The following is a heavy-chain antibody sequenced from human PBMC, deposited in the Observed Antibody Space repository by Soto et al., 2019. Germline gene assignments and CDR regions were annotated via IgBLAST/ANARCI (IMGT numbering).Heavy chain of an antibody. J-gene: IGHJ6*02. CDR1: GFTFSSYA. D-gene: IGHD3-9*01. V-gene: IGHV3-23*01. CDR2: ISGSGGST. CDR3: AKDDPSGLDYYGMDV. Sequence: EVQLLESGGGLVQPGGSLRLSCAASGFTFSSYAMSWVREATGKGLEWVSAISGSGGSTYYADSVKGRFTISRDNSKNTLYLQMNSLRAEDTAVYYCAKDDPSGLDYYGMDVWGQGSTVTVSS.